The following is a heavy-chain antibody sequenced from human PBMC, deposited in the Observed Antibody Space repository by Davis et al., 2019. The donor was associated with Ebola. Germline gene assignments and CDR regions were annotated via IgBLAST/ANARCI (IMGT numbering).Heavy chain of an antibody. CDR3: ARDTAMVSSRYYYYGMDV. J-gene: IGHJ6*02. V-gene: IGHV4-34*01. Sequence: MPSETLSLTCAVYGGSFSGYYWSWIRQPLGTGLEWIGEINHSGSTNYNPSLKSRVTISVDTSKNQFSLKLSSVTAADTAVYYCARDTAMVSSRYYYYGMDVWGQGTTVTVSS. D-gene: IGHD5-18*01. CDR1: GGSFSGYY. CDR2: INHSGST.